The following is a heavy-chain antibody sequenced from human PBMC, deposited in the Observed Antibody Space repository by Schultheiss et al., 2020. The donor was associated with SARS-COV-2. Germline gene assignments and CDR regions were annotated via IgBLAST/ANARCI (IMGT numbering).Heavy chain of an antibody. CDR3: VRLVTPSYVSPVGY. Sequence: GESLKISCAPSGFTFAGYALRWVRQAPGKGLEWVSGINNSGASTYYADSVKGRFTISRDNSKNTLYLQMNSLRAEDTAVYYCVRLVTPSYVSPVGYWGQGTLVTVSS. CDR2: INNSGAST. CDR1: GFTFAGYA. J-gene: IGHJ4*02. D-gene: IGHD2-21*02. V-gene: IGHV3-23*01.